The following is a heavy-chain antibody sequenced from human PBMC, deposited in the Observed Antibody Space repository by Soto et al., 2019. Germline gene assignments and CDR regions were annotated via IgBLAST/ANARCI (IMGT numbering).Heavy chain of an antibody. CDR1: GFTFSSYG. V-gene: IGHV3-33*01. CDR3: ARDRGYSSSWYLGY. J-gene: IGHJ4*02. Sequence: GGSLRLSCAAFGFTFSSYGMHWVRQAPGKGLEWVAVIWYDGSNKYYADSVKGRFTISRDNSKNTLYLQMNSLRAEDTAVYYCARDRGYSSSWYLGYWGQGTLVTVSS. CDR2: IWYDGSNK. D-gene: IGHD6-13*01.